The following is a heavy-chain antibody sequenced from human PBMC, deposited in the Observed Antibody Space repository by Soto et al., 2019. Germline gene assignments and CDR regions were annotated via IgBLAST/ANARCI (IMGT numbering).Heavy chain of an antibody. J-gene: IGHJ4*02. CDR1: GYTFSNYG. CDR2: ISAYNGNT. D-gene: IGHD4-4*01. CDR3: ARGDYSNYFDY. V-gene: IGHV1-18*01. Sequence: GASVKVSCKASGYTFSNYGVNWVRQAPGQGLEWMGWISAYNGNTNYAQKLQGRVTMTTDTSTSTAYIELRSLRSDDTAVYYCARGDYSNYFDYWGQGTLVTVSS.